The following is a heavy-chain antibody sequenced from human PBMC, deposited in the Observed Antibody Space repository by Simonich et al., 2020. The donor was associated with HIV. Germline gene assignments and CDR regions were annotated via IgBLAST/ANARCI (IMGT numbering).Heavy chain of an antibody. CDR1: GGSFSGYY. J-gene: IGHJ4*02. V-gene: IGHV4-34*01. D-gene: IGHD2-21*02. Sequence: QVQLQQWGAGLLKPSETLSLTCAVYGGSFSGYYWTGIRQPPGKGLEWIGEINHSWSTNNNPSLKSRVTMSVDTSKNQFSLKLNSVTAADTAIYYCARLRGDRYDYWGQGTLVTVSS. CDR2: INHSWST. CDR3: ARLRGDRYDY.